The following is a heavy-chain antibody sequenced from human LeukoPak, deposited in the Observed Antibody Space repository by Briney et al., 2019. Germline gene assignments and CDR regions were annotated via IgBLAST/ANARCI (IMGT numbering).Heavy chain of an antibody. V-gene: IGHV3-30-3*01. CDR3: ARDSDFDSSGYYPYYYYYYKMDV. D-gene: IGHD3-22*01. J-gene: IGHJ6*02. CDR1: GFTFSSNA. Sequence: PGRSLRLSCAASGFTFSSNAMHWVRQAPGRGLEWVAVISYDGSNKYYADSVKGRFTISRDNAKNSLFLQMNSLRAEDTAVYYCARDSDFDSSGYYPYYYYYYKMDVWGQGTTVTVSS. CDR2: ISYDGSNK.